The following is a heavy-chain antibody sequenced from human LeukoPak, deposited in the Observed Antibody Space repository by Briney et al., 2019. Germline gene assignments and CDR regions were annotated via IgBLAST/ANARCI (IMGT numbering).Heavy chain of an antibody. J-gene: IGHJ4*02. CDR2: IYQDGSEK. Sequence: LSGGSLRLSCAVSGFTFSNNWMSWVRQAPGKGLEWVANIYQDGSEKNYVDSVKGRFTISRDNAKNLLYLQMNNLRAEDTAIYYCASTQTFDYWGQGTLVTVSS. CDR3: ASTQTFDY. CDR1: GFTFSNNW. V-gene: IGHV3-7*01.